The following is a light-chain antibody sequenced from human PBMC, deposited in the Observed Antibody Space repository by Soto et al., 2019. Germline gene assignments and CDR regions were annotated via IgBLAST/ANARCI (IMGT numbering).Light chain of an antibody. Sequence: QSVLTQPRSVSGSPGQSVTISCTGTSSDVGGYNYVSWYQHHPGKAPKLMIYDVGKRPSGVPDRFSGSKSGNTASVTISGLQAEDEADYCCRSYVGPYTSVIFGGGTKLTVL. J-gene: IGLJ2*01. CDR1: SSDVGGYNY. CDR3: RSYVGPYTSVI. CDR2: DVG. V-gene: IGLV2-11*01.